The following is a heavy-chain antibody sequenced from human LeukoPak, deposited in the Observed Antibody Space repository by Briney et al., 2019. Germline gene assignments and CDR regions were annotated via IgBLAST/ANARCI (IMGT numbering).Heavy chain of an antibody. V-gene: IGHV3-48*02. CDR3: AKDRDYAFDS. J-gene: IGHJ4*02. Sequence: GGSLRLSCAASGFTFSIYSMNWVRQAPGKGLEWVSYIGGTHSNIYYADSVKGRFTISRDDAKNSLYLQMNSLRDEDTAVYYCAKDRDYAFDSWGQGTLVTVSS. D-gene: IGHD4-17*01. CDR2: IGGTHSNI. CDR1: GFTFSIYS.